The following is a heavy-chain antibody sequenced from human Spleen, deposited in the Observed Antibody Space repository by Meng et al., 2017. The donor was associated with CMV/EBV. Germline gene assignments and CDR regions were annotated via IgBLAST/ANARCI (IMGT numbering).Heavy chain of an antibody. Sequence: GESLKISCAASGFTFSDYYMSWIRQAPGRGLEWVSYISSSGTTIYYTDSVKGRFTISRDNAKNSLHLQMNSLRAEDTAVYYCARRTNYYYYGMDVWGQGTTVTVSS. CDR1: GFTFSDYY. J-gene: IGHJ6*02. V-gene: IGHV3-11*01. CDR2: ISSSGTTI. CDR3: ARRTNYYYYGMDV.